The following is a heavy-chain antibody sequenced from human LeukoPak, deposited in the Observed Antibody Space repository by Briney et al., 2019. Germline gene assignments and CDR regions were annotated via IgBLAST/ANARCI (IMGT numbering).Heavy chain of an antibody. CDR2: IYYSGST. CDR3: ARDYDCSGGSCYSRDYYYMDV. Sequence: SETLSLTCTVSGGSISSSSYYWGWIRQPPGKGLEWIGSIYYSGSTYYNPSLKSRVTISVDTSKNQFSLKLSSVTAADTAVYYCARDYDCSGGSCYSRDYYYMDVWGKGTTVTVSS. J-gene: IGHJ6*03. CDR1: GGSISSSSYY. D-gene: IGHD2-15*01. V-gene: IGHV4-39*07.